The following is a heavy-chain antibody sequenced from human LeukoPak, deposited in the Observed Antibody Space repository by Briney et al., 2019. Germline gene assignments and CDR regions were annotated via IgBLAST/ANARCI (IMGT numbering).Heavy chain of an antibody. CDR1: GYTFTGYY. Sequence: ASVKVSCKASGYTFTGYYMHWVRQAPGQGLEWMGWINPNSGGTNYAQKFQGRVTMTRDTSISTAYMELSRLRSDDTAVYYCARDPEGVLTGPNWFDPWGQGTLVTVSS. V-gene: IGHV1-2*02. CDR2: INPNSGGT. CDR3: ARDPEGVLTGPNWFDP. J-gene: IGHJ5*02. D-gene: IGHD3-9*01.